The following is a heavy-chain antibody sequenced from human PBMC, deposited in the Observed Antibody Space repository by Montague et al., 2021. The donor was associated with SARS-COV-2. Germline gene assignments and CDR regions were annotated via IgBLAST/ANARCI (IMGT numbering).Heavy chain of an antibody. D-gene: IGHD2-2*02. CDR1: GFTFSTYS. CDR3: ARDPSPGYCSSTDCYTY. J-gene: IGHJ4*02. Sequence: SLRLSCAASGFTFSTYSMNWVRQAPGKGLEWVSSISSSSTYIYYADSVKGRFTISRDNAKNSLFLQMNSLRAEDTAVYYCARDPSPGYCSSTDCYTYWGQGTLVTVSS. CDR2: ISSSSTYI. V-gene: IGHV3-21*01.